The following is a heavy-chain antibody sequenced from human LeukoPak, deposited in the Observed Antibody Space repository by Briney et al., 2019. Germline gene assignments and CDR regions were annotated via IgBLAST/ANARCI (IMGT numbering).Heavy chain of an antibody. V-gene: IGHV3-23*01. Sequence: GGSLRLSCAASGFTFSSYPMSWVRQAPGKGLEWVSSVSGSGGSTNYANSVEGRFTISRDNSKNTLYLQMNSLRAEDTAVYYCAKDRGIAVAVYYFDYWGQGILVTVSS. CDR2: VSGSGGST. J-gene: IGHJ4*02. CDR3: AKDRGIAVAVYYFDY. CDR1: GFTFSSYP. D-gene: IGHD6-19*01.